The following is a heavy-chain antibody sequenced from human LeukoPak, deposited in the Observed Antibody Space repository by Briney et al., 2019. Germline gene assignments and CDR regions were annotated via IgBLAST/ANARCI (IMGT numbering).Heavy chain of an antibody. D-gene: IGHD3-9*01. Sequence: GGSLRLSCAASGFTLSSYGMHWVRQTPGKGLEWVAVISYDGSNKYYADSVKGRFTISRDNSKNTLYLQMNSLRAEDTAVYYCAKGILRYDYYYYMDVWGKGTTVTVSS. CDR1: GFTLSSYG. CDR3: AKGILRYDYYYYMDV. CDR2: ISYDGSNK. V-gene: IGHV3-30*18. J-gene: IGHJ6*03.